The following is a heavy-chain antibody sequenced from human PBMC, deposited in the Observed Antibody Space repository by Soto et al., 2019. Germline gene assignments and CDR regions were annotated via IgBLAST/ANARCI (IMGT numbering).Heavy chain of an antibody. J-gene: IGHJ3*01. V-gene: IGHV3-23*01. D-gene: IGHD2-21*02. CDR1: GFTFSNYA. CDR3: AKGFIVVVTILRPDDAFDV. Sequence: EVQLLESGGGLVQPGGSLRLSCAASGFTFSNYAINWVRLAPGKGPEWVSGISGGGGSTYYADSVKGRYTIFRDTSKNTVFLQMNSLRADDTAVYYCAKGFIVVVTILRPDDAFDVWGQGTMVTVSS. CDR2: ISGGGGST.